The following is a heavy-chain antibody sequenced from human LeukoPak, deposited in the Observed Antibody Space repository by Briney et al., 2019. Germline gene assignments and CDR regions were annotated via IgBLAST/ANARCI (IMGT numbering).Heavy chain of an antibody. CDR1: DGSFRGYY. D-gene: IGHD2-2*01. Sequence: SETLTLTCAVYDGSFRGYYWSWVRQPPGKGLEWIGEINHSAVTNYNPSLESRVTISVDTSKNQFSLKVNSVTAADTGVYYCARGYCSSIHCFVVGYHYYYMDVWDKGATVIVSS. CDR2: INHSAVT. J-gene: IGHJ6*03. V-gene: IGHV4-34*01. CDR3: ARGYCSSIHCFVVGYHYYYMDV.